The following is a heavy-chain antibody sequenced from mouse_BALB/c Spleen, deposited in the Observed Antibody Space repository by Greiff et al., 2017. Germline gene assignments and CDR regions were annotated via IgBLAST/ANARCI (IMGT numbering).Heavy chain of an antibody. D-gene: IGHD2-14*01. CDR1: GYSITSDYF. J-gene: IGHJ1*01. CDR2: ISYDGSN. Sequence: EVKLVESGPGLVKPSQSLSLTCSVTGYSITSDYFCYWIRQFPGNKLEWMGYISYDGSNNYNPSLKNRISISRDTAKNPFFLQLNALTTEDTATYYCARHRLYWYFDVWGAGTTVTVSS. CDR3: ARHRLYWYFDV. V-gene: IGHV3-6*02.